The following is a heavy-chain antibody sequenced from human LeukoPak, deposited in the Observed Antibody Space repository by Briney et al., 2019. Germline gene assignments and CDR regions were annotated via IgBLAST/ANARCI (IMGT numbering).Heavy chain of an antibody. V-gene: IGHV3-20*04. CDR1: GFTFDDYG. CDR3: ARSLWFGETVGVY. CDR2: INWNGGST. D-gene: IGHD3-10*01. Sequence: SGGSLRLSCAASGFTFDDYGMSWVRQAPGKGLERVSGINWNGGSTGYADSVKGRFTISRDNAKNSLYLQMNSLRAEDTALYYCARSLWFGETVGVYWGQGTLVTVSS. J-gene: IGHJ4*02.